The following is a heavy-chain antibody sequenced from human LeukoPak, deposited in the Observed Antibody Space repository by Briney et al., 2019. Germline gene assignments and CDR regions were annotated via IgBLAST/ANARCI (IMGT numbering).Heavy chain of an antibody. CDR3: AKRGVVIRVILVGYHKEAYYFDS. J-gene: IGHJ4*02. Sequence: GGSLRLSCAASGFTFSDHYTTWIRQSPRKGLEWVSYISHSARGIYYADSVKGRFTISRDNAKSSLFLQMNSLRAEDTAVYFCAKRGVVIRVILVGYHKEAYYFDSWGQGALVTVSS. V-gene: IGHV3-11*01. CDR1: GFTFSDHY. CDR2: ISHSARGI. D-gene: IGHD3-22*01.